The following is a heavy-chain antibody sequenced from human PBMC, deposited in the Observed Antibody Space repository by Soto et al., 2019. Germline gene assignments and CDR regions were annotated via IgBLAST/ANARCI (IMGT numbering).Heavy chain of an antibody. CDR1: GITFSNYW. Sequence: GSLRLSCAASGITFSNYWMEWVRQAPGKGLVWVSRIHSDGITTYYGDSVKGRFTIPRDNAKSTVYLQMNSLGAEDTATYHCTLHKFDSSGYVSDYWGQGTLVTVSS. CDR2: IHSDGITT. J-gene: IGHJ4*02. V-gene: IGHV3-74*01. CDR3: TLHKFDSSGYVSDY. D-gene: IGHD3-22*01.